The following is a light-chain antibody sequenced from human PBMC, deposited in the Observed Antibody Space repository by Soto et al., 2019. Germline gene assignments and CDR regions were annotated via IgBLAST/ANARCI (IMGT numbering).Light chain of an antibody. J-gene: IGKJ4*01. CDR2: AAS. V-gene: IGKV1-27*01. Sequence: DIQMTQSPSSLSASVGDRVTITCRASQGISNYLAWYQQIPGKVPKLLIYAASTLQSGVPSRFSGSGSGTDFTLTISSLQPDDFATYYCQKYTNVPAFGGGTKVEIK. CDR3: QKYTNVPA. CDR1: QGISNY.